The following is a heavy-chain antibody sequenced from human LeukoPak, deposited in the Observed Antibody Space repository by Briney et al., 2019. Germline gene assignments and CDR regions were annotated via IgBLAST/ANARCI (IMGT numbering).Heavy chain of an antibody. J-gene: IGHJ3*02. CDR3: ATWELLRVAFDI. CDR1: GYTLTELS. V-gene: IGHV1-24*01. Sequence: ASVKVSCKVSGYTLTELSMHWVRQAPGKGLEWVGGFDPEDGETIYAQKFQGRVTMTEDTSTDTAYMELSSLRSEDTAVYYCATWELLRVAFDIWGQGTMVTVSS. D-gene: IGHD1-26*01. CDR2: FDPEDGET.